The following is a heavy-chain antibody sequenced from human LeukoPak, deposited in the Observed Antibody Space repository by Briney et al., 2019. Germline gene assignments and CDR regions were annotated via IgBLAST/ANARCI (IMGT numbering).Heavy chain of an antibody. J-gene: IGHJ5*02. CDR3: ARDSGVGGP. CDR2: IKPDGSEK. CDR1: GFTFRSYS. D-gene: IGHD6-19*01. Sequence: QAGGSLRLSCAASGFTFRSYSMNWVRQAPGKGLEWVAHIKPDGSEKNYVDSVKGRFTLFRDDAKNSVYLQMNSLRVEDTAVYYCARDSGVGGPWGQGIPVTVSS. V-gene: IGHV3-7*01.